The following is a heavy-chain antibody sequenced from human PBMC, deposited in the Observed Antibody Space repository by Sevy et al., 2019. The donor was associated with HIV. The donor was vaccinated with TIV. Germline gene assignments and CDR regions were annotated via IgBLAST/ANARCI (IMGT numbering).Heavy chain of an antibody. J-gene: IGHJ4*02. CDR2: ISSKAYGGTT. V-gene: IGHV3-49*04. D-gene: IGHD3-9*01. CDR1: GFTFGDYT. Sequence: GGSLRLSCTASGFTFGDYTMSWVRQAPGKGLEWVGFISSKAYGGTTEYAASVKGRFTISRDDSKSIAYLQMNSLKTEDTAVYYCTRVAGYYDILTGYYPKGYYFDYWGQGTLVTVSS. CDR3: TRVAGYYDILTGYYPKGYYFDY.